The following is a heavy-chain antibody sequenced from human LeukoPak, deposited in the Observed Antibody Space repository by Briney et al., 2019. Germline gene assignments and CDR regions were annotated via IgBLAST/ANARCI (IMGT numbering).Heavy chain of an antibody. CDR3: AKDRLGGDFDAFDI. CDR2: ISWNSGKI. J-gene: IGHJ3*02. CDR1: GFTFNDYT. D-gene: IGHD2-21*01. Sequence: GGSLRLSCAASGFTFNDYTMHWVRQAPGKGLEWVAGISWNSGKIGYADSVKGRVTISRDNAKKSLSLQMNSLRPEDTALYYCAKDRLGGDFDAFDIWGQGTMVTVSS. V-gene: IGHV3-9*01.